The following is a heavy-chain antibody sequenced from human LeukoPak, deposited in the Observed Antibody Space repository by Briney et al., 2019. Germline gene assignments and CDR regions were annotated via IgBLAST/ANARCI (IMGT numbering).Heavy chain of an antibody. J-gene: IGHJ6*04. CDR2: IYSGGRI. Sequence: GGSLRLSCAASGFTVSSNYMSWVRQAPGKGLEWVSVIYSGGRIYYADSVKGRFTISRDNSKNTLYLQMNSLRAEDTAVYYCARDFLEWAGLDVWGKGTTVTVSS. V-gene: IGHV3-66*01. CDR3: ARDFLEWAGLDV. D-gene: IGHD3-3*01. CDR1: GFTVSSNY.